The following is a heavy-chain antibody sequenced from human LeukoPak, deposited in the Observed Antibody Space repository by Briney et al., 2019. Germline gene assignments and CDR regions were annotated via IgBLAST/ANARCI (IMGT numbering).Heavy chain of an antibody. J-gene: IGHJ6*02. D-gene: IGHD3-10*01. Sequence: SETLSLTCTVSGGSISSSSYYWGWIRQPPGKGLEWIGSIYYSGSTYYNPSLKSRVTISVDTSKSQFSLKLSSVTAADTAVYYCARRAGSYYYYGMDVWGQGTTVTVSS. V-gene: IGHV4-39*01. CDR1: GGSISSSSYY. CDR3: ARRAGSYYYYGMDV. CDR2: IYYSGST.